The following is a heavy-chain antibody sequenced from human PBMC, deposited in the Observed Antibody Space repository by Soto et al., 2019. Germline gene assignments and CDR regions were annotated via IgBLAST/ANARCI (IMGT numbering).Heavy chain of an antibody. CDR3: ARDGRGLSI. J-gene: IGHJ3*02. CDR2: ISNDGSGR. D-gene: IGHD3-16*02. CDR1: GFTFSTYR. Sequence: ELQLVASGGGLVQPGGSLRLSCAASGFTFSTYRMHWVRQAPGKGLTWVSFISNDGSGRNYADSVKGRFTISRDNARNTLYLQMNSLRAEDTAVYFCARDGRGLSIWGQGTMVTVSS. V-gene: IGHV3-74*01.